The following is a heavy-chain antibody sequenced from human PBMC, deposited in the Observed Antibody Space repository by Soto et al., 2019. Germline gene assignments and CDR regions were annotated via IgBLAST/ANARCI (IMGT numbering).Heavy chain of an antibody. CDR3: ARDLIFGVVIMHYDY. CDR1: GYTFTSYG. Sequence: ASVTVSCKASGYTFTSYGIIWVRQAPGQGLEWMGWISAYNGNTNYAQKLQGRVTMTTDTSTSTAYMELRSLRSDDTAVYYCARDLIFGVVIMHYDYWGQGTLVTVSS. V-gene: IGHV1-18*01. CDR2: ISAYNGNT. D-gene: IGHD3-3*01. J-gene: IGHJ4*02.